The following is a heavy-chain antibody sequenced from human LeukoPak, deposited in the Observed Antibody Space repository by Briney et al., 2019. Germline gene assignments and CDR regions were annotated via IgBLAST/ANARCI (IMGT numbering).Heavy chain of an antibody. V-gene: IGHV4-34*01. D-gene: IGHD2-2*01. CDR3: ARGYCSSTSCMGYYYMDV. CDR2: INHSGSN. CDR1: GGSFSGYY. Sequence: PSETLSLTCAVYGGSFSGYYWSWIRQPPGKGLEWIGEINHSGSNNYNPSLKSRVTISVDTSKNQFSLKLSSVTTADTAVYYCARGYCSSTSCMGYYYMDVWGKGTTVTVSS. J-gene: IGHJ6*03.